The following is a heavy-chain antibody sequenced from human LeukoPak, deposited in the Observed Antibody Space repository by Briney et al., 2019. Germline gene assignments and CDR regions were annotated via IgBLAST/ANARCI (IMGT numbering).Heavy chain of an antibody. CDR2: ISGNGRDT. D-gene: IGHD5-12*01. CDR1: GFTFSSYG. V-gene: IGHV3-23*01. J-gene: IGHJ3*01. CDR3: ARDIVARGG. Sequence: GGSLRLSCAASGFTFSSYGMHWVRQAPGKGLEWVSAISGNGRDTYYTDSVKGRFTISRDNSKNTLYLQMNSLRAEDTAIYYCARDIVARGGWGQGTMVTVSS.